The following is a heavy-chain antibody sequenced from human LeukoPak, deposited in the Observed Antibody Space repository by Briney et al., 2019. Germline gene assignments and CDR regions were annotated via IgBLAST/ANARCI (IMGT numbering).Heavy chain of an antibody. CDR1: GGTFSSYA. D-gene: IGHD2-2*01. CDR3: ARDSRRCSSTSCYWGWFDP. CDR2: IIPIFGTA. Sequence: SVKVSCKASGGTFSSYAISWVRQAPGQGLDWMGGIIPIFGTANYAQKFQGRVTITADKSTGTAYMELSSLRSEDTAVYYCARDSRRCSSTSCYWGWFDPWGQGTLVTVSS. J-gene: IGHJ5*02. V-gene: IGHV1-69*06.